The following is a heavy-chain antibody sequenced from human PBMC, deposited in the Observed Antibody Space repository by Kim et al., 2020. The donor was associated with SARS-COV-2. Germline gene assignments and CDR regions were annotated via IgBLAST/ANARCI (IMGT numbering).Heavy chain of an antibody. Sequence: LKSRVTISVDTSKNQFSLKLSSVTAADTAVYYCARVQGGYYGSGIGWFDPWGQGTLVTVSS. CDR3: ARVQGGYYGSGIGWFDP. D-gene: IGHD3-10*01. J-gene: IGHJ5*02. V-gene: IGHV4-34*01.